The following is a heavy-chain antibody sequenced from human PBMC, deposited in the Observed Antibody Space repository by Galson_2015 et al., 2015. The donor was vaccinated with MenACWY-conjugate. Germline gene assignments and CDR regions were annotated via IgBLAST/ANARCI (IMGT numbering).Heavy chain of an antibody. CDR1: GYSISNGYY. CDR2: IYNTGNT. V-gene: IGHV4-38-2*01. J-gene: IGHJ1*01. Sequence: LSLTCDVSGYSISNGYYWGWIRQPPGKGLEWIGIIYNTGNTYYNASLKSRVTMSVDTSKNQFSLKLTSVTAADSAVYYCARLTGYSGSFYFPHWGQGTLVTVSS. CDR3: ARLTGYSGSFYFPH. D-gene: IGHD1-26*01.